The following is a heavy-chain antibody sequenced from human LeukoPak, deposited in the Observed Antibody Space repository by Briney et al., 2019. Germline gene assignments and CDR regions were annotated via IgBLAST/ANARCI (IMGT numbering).Heavy chain of an antibody. J-gene: IGHJ4*02. V-gene: IGHV4-34*01. CDR3: ARLKVWPTTKPYSSSSRNFDY. Sequence: SETLSLTCAVYGGSFSGYYWSWIRQPPGKGLEWIGEINHSGSTNYNPSLKSRVTISVDTSKNQFSLKLSSVTAADTAVYYCARLKVWPTTKPYSSSSRNFDYWGQGTLVTVSS. CDR1: GGSFSGYY. D-gene: IGHD6-6*01. CDR2: INHSGST.